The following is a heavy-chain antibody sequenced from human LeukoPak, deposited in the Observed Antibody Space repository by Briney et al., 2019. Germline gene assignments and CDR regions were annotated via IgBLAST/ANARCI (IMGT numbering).Heavy chain of an antibody. V-gene: IGHV4-39*07. CDR3: ARDPAPRSDNGYFDY. CDR2: IYYSGST. D-gene: IGHD1-26*01. CDR1: GGSISSSSYY. J-gene: IGHJ4*02. Sequence: SETPSLTCTVSGGSISSSSYYWGWIRQPPGKGLEWIGRIYYSGSTYYNPSLKSRVTISVDTSKNQFSLKLSSVTAADTAVYYCARDPAPRSDNGYFDYWGQGTLVTVSS.